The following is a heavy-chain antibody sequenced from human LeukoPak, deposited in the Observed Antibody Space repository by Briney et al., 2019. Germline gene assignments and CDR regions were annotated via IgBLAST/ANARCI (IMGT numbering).Heavy chain of an antibody. D-gene: IGHD2-15*01. CDR2: IHYSGST. V-gene: IGHV4-59*08. J-gene: IGHJ3*02. CDR3: ARVPRGSEVVADDAFDI. Sequence: PSETLSLTCTVSGGSNYWSWIRQPPGKGLEWIGYIHYSGSTSYNPSLKSRVTISVDTSKNQFSLKLSSVTAADTAVYYCARVPRGSEVVADDAFDIWGQGTMVTVSS. CDR1: GGSNY.